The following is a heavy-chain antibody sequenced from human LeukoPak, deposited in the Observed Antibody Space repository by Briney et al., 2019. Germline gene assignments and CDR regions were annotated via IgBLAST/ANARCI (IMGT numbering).Heavy chain of an antibody. CDR2: ITGSSTTI. D-gene: IGHD3-10*01. CDR3: AKPYSYGSGSYGY. CDR1: GFTFSIYD. Sequence: GGSLRLSCAASGFTFSIYDMSWVRQAPGKGLEWLSVITGSSTTIVDADSMKGRFTISRDNSKNTLYLQMNSLRAEDTAVYYCAKPYSYGSGSYGYWGQGTLVTVSS. V-gene: IGHV3-23*01. J-gene: IGHJ4*02.